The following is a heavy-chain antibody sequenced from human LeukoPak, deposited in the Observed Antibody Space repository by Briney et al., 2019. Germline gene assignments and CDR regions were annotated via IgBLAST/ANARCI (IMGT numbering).Heavy chain of an antibody. CDR3: ARHRLVTTINCYFDY. CDR2: IYYSGST. D-gene: IGHD5-12*01. CDR1: GGSFSGYY. Sequence: SETLSLTCAVYGGSFSGYYWSWIRQPPGKGPEWIGSIYYSGSTNYNPSLKNQITISVDTSKNQFSLKLSSVTAADTAVYYCARHRLVTTINCYFDYWGQGTLVTVSS. V-gene: IGHV4-34*01. J-gene: IGHJ4*02.